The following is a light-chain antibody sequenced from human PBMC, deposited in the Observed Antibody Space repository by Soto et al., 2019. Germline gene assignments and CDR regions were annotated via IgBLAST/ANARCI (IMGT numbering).Light chain of an antibody. J-gene: IGKJ3*01. Sequence: EIVLTQSPGTLSLSPGERATLSCRASQTLSINSLAWYQQKPGQAPRLLIYAASTMDTDIPERFSGSGSGTDFTHSHSSLESDDFALYYSQQYDASPLTFGPGTTVEIK. V-gene: IGKV3-20*01. CDR2: AAS. CDR1: QTLSINS. CDR3: QQYDASPLT.